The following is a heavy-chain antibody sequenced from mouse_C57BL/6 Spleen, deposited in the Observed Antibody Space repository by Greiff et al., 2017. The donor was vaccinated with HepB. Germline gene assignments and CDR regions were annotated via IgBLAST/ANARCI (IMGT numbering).Heavy chain of an antibody. CDR3: ARSGITTVVAFDY. CDR2: IDPSDSET. CDR1: GYTFTSYW. J-gene: IGHJ2*01. Sequence: VQLQQPGAELVRPGSSVKLSCKASGYTFTSYWMHWVKQRPIQGLEWIGNIDPSDSETHYNQKFKDKATLTVDKSSSTAYMQLNSLTSEDSAVYYCARSGITTVVAFDYWGQGTTLTVSS. V-gene: IGHV1-52*01. D-gene: IGHD1-1*01.